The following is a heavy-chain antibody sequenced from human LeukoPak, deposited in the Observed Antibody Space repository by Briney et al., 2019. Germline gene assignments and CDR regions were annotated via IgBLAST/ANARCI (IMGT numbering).Heavy chain of an antibody. Sequence: GASVKVSCKASGYTFTSYGISWVRQAPGQGLEWMGWISAYNGNTNYAQKLQGRVTMTTDTSTSTAYMELRSLRSDDTAVCYCARDPGGGIYYDSIYWGQGTLVTVSS. CDR3: ARDPGGGIYYDSIY. V-gene: IGHV1-18*01. D-gene: IGHD3-22*01. J-gene: IGHJ4*02. CDR1: GYTFTSYG. CDR2: ISAYNGNT.